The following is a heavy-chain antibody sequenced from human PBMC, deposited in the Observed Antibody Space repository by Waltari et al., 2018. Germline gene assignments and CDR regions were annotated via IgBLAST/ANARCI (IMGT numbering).Heavy chain of an antibody. Sequence: QVQLVESGVGVVQPGRSLRLSCAASGFTFSSYAMHWVRQAPGQGLELVSVISYDGSNKYYADSVKGRFTISRGNYKKTPYLQMNSLRAEDTAVYYCARGTRDGHKSYWGQGTLVTVSS. CDR2: ISYDGSNK. V-gene: IGHV3-30-3*01. CDR3: ARGTRDGHKSY. CDR1: GFTFSSYA. D-gene: IGHD1-1*01. J-gene: IGHJ4*02.